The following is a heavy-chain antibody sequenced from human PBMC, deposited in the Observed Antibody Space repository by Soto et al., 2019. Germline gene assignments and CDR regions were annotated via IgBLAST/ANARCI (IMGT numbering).Heavy chain of an antibody. CDR2: IKHSGGT. V-gene: IGHV4-34*02. Sequence: QVQLQQWGAGLLKPSETLSLTCAVYGGSFSGYFWTWIRQAPGKGLGWIGKIKHSGGTNYNSSLKSRVTISVDTSKNQFSLILSSVTAADTAVYYCARDRQYYHFWSGYQNEGPYGMDVWGQGTTVTVSS. CDR3: ARDRQYYHFWSGYQNEGPYGMDV. J-gene: IGHJ6*02. D-gene: IGHD3-3*02. CDR1: GGSFSGYF.